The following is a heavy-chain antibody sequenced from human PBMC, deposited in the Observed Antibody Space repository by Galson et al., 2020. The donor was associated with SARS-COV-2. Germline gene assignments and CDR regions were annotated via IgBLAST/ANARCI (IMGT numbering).Heavy chain of an antibody. Sequence: TGGSLRLSCAASGFTFSSYWMHWVRQAPGKGLVWVSRINSDGSSTSYADSVKGRFTISRDNAKNTLYLQMNSLRAEDTAVYYCARESRWDLWYFDLWGRGTLVTVSS. V-gene: IGHV3-74*01. D-gene: IGHD1-26*01. CDR2: INSDGSST. CDR1: GFTFSSYW. J-gene: IGHJ2*01. CDR3: ARESRWDLWYFDL.